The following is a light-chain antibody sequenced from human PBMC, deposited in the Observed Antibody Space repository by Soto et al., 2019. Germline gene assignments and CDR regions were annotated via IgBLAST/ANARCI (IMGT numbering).Light chain of an antibody. Sequence: QSALAQPASVSGSPGQSITISCTGTSGFVGSFSLVSWYQQHPGKAPKVMISEGHSRPSGVPDRFSGSTSVNSAYLTISGLQADDEADYYCCLYIGATTYVFGTGTKLTVL. CDR2: EGH. V-gene: IGLV2-23*01. J-gene: IGLJ1*01. CDR3: CLYIGATTYV. CDR1: SGFVGSFSL.